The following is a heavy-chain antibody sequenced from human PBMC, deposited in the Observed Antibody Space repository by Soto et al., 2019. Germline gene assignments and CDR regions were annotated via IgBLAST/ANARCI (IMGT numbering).Heavy chain of an antibody. V-gene: IGHV4-59*01. CDR1: GGSISSYY. Sequence: SETLSLTCTVSGGSISSYYWSWIRQPPGKGLEWIGYIYYSGSTNYNPSLKSRVTISVDTSKNQFSLKLSSVTAADTAVYYCARGADSSGPYYYYGMDVWGQGTTVTVSS. J-gene: IGHJ6*02. CDR2: IYYSGST. D-gene: IGHD6-19*01. CDR3: ARGADSSGPYYYYGMDV.